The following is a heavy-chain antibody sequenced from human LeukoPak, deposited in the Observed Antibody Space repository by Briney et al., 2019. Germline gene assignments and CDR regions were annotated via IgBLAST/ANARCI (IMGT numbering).Heavy chain of an antibody. J-gene: IGHJ4*02. D-gene: IGHD6-19*01. CDR3: ARDQAVANFDY. V-gene: IGHV3-21*01. CDR2: ISSSSSYI. Sequence: SGGSLRLSCAASGFTFSSYSMNWVRQAPGKGLEWVSSISSSSSYIYYADSVKGRFTISRANAKNSLYLQMYSLRAEDTAVYYCARDQAVANFDYWGQGTLVTVSS. CDR1: GFTFSSYS.